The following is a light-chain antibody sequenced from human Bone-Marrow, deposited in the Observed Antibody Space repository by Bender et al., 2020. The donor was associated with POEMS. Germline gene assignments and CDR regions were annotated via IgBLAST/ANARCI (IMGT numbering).Light chain of an antibody. CDR2: NDD. CDR3: QSTDYSGAFVV. CDR1: ALPKQY. J-gene: IGLJ2*01. Sequence: YDLTQPPSVSVSPGQTATITCSGDALPKQYAYWYQQKPGQAPVVVIYNDDKRPSGIPERFSGSSSGTTVTLTVSGVLAEDEADYYCQSTDYSGAFVVFGRGTKLTVL. V-gene: IGLV3-25*03.